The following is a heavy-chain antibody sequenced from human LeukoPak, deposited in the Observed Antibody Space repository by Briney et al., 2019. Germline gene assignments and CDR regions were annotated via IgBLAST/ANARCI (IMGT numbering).Heavy chain of an antibody. Sequence: ASVKVSCKASGYTFTSYGISWVRQAPGQGLEWMGWISAYNGNTNYAQKFQGRVTMTRDTSISTAYMELSRLRSDDTAVYYCARAYGYSSGINFDYWGQGTLVTVSS. J-gene: IGHJ4*02. CDR3: ARAYGYSSGINFDY. CDR1: GYTFTSYG. V-gene: IGHV1-18*01. D-gene: IGHD6-19*01. CDR2: ISAYNGNT.